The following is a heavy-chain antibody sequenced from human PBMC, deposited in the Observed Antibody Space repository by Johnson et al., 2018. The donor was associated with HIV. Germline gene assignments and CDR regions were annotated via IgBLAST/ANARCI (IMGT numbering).Heavy chain of an antibody. V-gene: IGHV3-30*18. Sequence: QVQLVESGGGVVQPGRSLRLSCAASGFTFSSYAMHWVRQAPGKGLEWVAVISYDGSNKYYVDSVKGRFTISSDNSKNTLYLQMNSLRHEDTAVYYCAKTPGDNWYYSEGTDAFDIWGQGTMVTVSS. CDR2: ISYDGSNK. J-gene: IGHJ3*02. CDR3: AKTPGDNWYYSEGTDAFDI. D-gene: IGHD3-22*01. CDR1: GFTFSSYA.